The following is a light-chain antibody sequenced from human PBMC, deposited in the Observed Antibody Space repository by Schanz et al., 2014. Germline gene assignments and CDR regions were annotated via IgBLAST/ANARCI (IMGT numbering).Light chain of an antibody. J-gene: IGLJ3*02. CDR2: STN. Sequence: QTVVTQEPSLSVSPGGTVTLTCGLTSGSVSPTYYPSWYQQTPGQAPRTLIYSTNSRSSGVPHRFSGSILGNKAALTITGAQADDESHYYCALYIISGSWVFGGGTKLTVL. V-gene: IGLV8-61*01. CDR3: ALYIISGSWV. CDR1: SGSVSPTYY.